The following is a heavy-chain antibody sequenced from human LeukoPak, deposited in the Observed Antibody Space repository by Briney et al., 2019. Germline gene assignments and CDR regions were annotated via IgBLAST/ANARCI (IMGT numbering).Heavy chain of an antibody. Sequence: ASVKVSCKASGGTFGSYAISWVRQAPGQGLEWMGGIIPIFGTANYAQKFQGRVTITADESTSTAYMELSSLRSEDTAVYYCARDPRYYYDSSGYPEYFQHWGQGTLVTVSS. CDR3: ARDPRYYYDSSGYPEYFQH. CDR1: GGTFGSYA. D-gene: IGHD3-22*01. J-gene: IGHJ1*01. V-gene: IGHV1-69*13. CDR2: IIPIFGTA.